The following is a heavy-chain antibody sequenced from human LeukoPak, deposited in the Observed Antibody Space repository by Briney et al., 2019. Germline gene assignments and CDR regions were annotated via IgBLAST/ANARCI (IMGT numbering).Heavy chain of an antibody. D-gene: IGHD3-10*01. Sequence: GGSLRLSCSASGFTFDDHGMAWVRQVPGKGLEWVAGINWNGGSTAYAASVRGRFTISRDNSKNTLYLQMNSLRAEDTAVYYCAKDGPYYYGSGSYSITYYFDYWGQGTLVTVFS. J-gene: IGHJ4*02. V-gene: IGHV3-20*04. CDR3: AKDGPYYYGSGSYSITYYFDY. CDR2: INWNGGST. CDR1: GFTFDDHG.